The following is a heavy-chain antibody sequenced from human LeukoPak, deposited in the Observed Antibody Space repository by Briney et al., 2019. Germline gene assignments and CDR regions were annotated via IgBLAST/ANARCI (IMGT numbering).Heavy chain of an antibody. D-gene: IGHD6-13*01. J-gene: IGHJ4*02. CDR2: ISYDGSNK. V-gene: IGHV3-30-3*01. CDR1: GFTFSSYA. CDR3: ARAGEVIAAAAYYFDY. Sequence: GGSLRLSCAASGFTFSSYAMHWVRQAPGKGLEWVAVISYDGSNKYYADSVKGRFTISRDNSKNTLYLQMNSLRAEDTAVYYCARAGEVIAAAAYYFDYWGQGTLVTVSS.